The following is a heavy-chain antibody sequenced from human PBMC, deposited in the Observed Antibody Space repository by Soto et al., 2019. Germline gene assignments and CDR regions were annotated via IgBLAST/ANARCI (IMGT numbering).Heavy chain of an antibody. CDR2: ISAYNGNT. CDR1: TYNFKTLI. V-gene: IGHV1-18*01. D-gene: IGHD3-3*01. CDR3: ARNHDFWIGVGGGMDV. J-gene: IGHJ6*02. Sequence: GAVKVSCKASTYNFKTLIISWVRQAPGQGLEWVGWISAYNGNTQYGLKFHDRVTMTTDTSTTTAYLELRSLTADDTALYFCARNHDFWIGVGGGMDVWGQGTTVTVSS.